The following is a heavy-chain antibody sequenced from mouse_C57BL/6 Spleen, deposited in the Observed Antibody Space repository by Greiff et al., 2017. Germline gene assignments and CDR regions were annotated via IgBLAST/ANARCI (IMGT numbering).Heavy chain of an antibody. V-gene: IGHV5-16*01. Sequence: EVHLVESEGGLVQPGSSMKLSCTASGFTFSDYYMAWVRQVPEKGLEWVANINYDGSSTYYLDSLKSRFIISRDNAKNILYLQMSSLKSEDTATYYCARGPIYYGSSYYFDYWGQGTTLTVSS. J-gene: IGHJ2*01. CDR1: GFTFSDYY. D-gene: IGHD1-1*01. CDR2: INYDGSST. CDR3: ARGPIYYGSSYYFDY.